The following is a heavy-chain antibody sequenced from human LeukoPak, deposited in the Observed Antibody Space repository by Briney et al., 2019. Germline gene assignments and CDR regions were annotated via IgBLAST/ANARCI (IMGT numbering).Heavy chain of an antibody. Sequence: ASVKVFCKASGYTFTSYGISWVRQAPGQGLEWMGWISAYNGNTNYAQKLQGRVTMTTDTSTSTAYMELRSLRSDDTAVYYCARDLRWQPKVVPAASNWFDPWGQGTLVTVSS. CDR2: ISAYNGNT. J-gene: IGHJ5*02. CDR3: ARDLRWQPKVVPAASNWFDP. V-gene: IGHV1-18*01. D-gene: IGHD2-2*01. CDR1: GYTFTSYG.